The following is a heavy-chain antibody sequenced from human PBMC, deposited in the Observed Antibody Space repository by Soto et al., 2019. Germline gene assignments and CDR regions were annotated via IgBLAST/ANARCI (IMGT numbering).Heavy chain of an antibody. Sequence: GGSLRLSCAASGFTFDDYTMHWVRQAPGKGLEWVSLISWDGGSTYYADSVKGRFTISRDNSKNSLYLQMNSLRTEDTALYYCAKDVLSGYSYGSVPMDVWGQGTTVTVSS. D-gene: IGHD5-18*01. CDR1: GFTFDDYT. CDR3: AKDVLSGYSYGSVPMDV. V-gene: IGHV3-43*01. CDR2: ISWDGGST. J-gene: IGHJ6*02.